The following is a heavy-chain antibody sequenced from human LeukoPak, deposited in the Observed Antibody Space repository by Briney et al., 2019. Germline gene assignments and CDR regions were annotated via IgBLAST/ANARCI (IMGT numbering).Heavy chain of an antibody. Sequence: GASVKVSCKASGYTFTGYYMHWVRQAPGQGLEWMGWINPNSGGTNYAQKFQGRVTMTRDTSISTAYMELSRLRSDDTAVYYCARDSDRDYYDSSGYSHFDYWGQGTLVTVSS. J-gene: IGHJ4*02. CDR1: GYTFTGYY. D-gene: IGHD3-22*01. CDR2: INPNSGGT. V-gene: IGHV1-2*02. CDR3: ARDSDRDYYDSSGYSHFDY.